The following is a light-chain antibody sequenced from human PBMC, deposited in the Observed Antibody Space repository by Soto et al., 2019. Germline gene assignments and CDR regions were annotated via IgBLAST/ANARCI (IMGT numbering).Light chain of an antibody. CDR3: QQYGSSRTVT. V-gene: IGKV3-20*01. CDR2: GAS. Sequence: EIVLTQSPGTLSLSPGERATLSCRSSQSVSSSYLAWYQQKPGQAPRLLIYGASSRATGIPDRFSGSGSGTDFTLTISRLEPEDFAVYYCQQYGSSRTVTVGGGTQVDIK. CDR1: QSVSSSY. J-gene: IGKJ4*01.